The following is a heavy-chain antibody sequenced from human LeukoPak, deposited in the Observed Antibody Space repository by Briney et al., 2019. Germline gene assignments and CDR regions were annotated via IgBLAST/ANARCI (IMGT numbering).Heavy chain of an antibody. J-gene: IGHJ5*02. CDR2: INHSGST. CDR3: ARGLGREDILTGYHLRRVGYWFDP. Sequence: SETLSLTCAVYGGSFRGYYWSWIRQPPGKGLEWIGEINHSGSTNYNPSLKSRVTISVDTSKNQFALKLSSVTAAETAVYYCARGLGREDILTGYHLRRVGYWFDPWGQGTLVTVSS. D-gene: IGHD3-9*01. CDR1: GGSFRGYY. V-gene: IGHV4-34*01.